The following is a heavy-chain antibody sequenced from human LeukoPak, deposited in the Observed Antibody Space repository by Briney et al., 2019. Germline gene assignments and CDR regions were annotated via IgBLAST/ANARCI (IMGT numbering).Heavy chain of an antibody. V-gene: IGHV1-18*01. CDR2: ISAYNGNT. D-gene: IGHD6-19*01. Sequence: ASVKVSCKASGYTFTSYGISWVRQAPGQGLEWMGWISAYNGNTNYAQKLQGRVTMTTDTSTSTAYMELRSLRSDDTAVYYCARGRKTGYSSGWYGVWFDPWGQGTLVTVSS. J-gene: IGHJ5*02. CDR3: ARGRKTGYSSGWYGVWFDP. CDR1: GYTFTSYG.